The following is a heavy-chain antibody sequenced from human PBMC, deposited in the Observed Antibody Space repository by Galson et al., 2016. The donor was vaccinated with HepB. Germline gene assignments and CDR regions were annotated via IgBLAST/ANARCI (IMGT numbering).Heavy chain of an antibody. CDR2: MFYSGPT. CDR1: GGSIRSYY. D-gene: IGHD3-3*01. CDR3: VRILSSGLFDY. Sequence: SETLSLTCTVSGGSIRSYYWSWIRQPPGKGLECVGYMFYSGPTNYNPSLKSRVTISVDRSKDQFSLKMTSVSAADTAVYYCVRILSSGLFDYWGQGKLVTVSS. J-gene: IGHJ4*02. V-gene: IGHV4-59*12.